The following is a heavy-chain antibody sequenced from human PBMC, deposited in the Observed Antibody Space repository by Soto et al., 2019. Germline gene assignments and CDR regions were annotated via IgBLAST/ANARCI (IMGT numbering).Heavy chain of an antibody. CDR1: GGSFSGYY. CDR2: INHSGST. D-gene: IGHD2-21*02. V-gene: IGHV4-34*01. J-gene: IGHJ4*02. CDR3: AGSTRTVLRALAY. Sequence: PSEILSLTCAVYGGSFSGYYWSWIRQHTGKGLEWIGEINHSGSTNYNPSLKSRVTISVDTSKNQFSLKLSSVTAADTAVYYCAGSTRTVLRALAYWGQGTLVPGSS.